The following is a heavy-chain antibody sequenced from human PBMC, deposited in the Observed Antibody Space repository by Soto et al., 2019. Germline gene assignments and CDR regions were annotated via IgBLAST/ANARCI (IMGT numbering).Heavy chain of an antibody. Sequence: SETLSLTCAVSGGSITSYYWSWIRQSPGKGLEWTGYIYSGGSISYNPSLRSRVTILLDTSKNQFSLRLTSATAADTAVYYCARVDIGVYAFDIWGHGTMVTVSS. V-gene: IGHV4-59*01. CDR1: GGSITSYY. CDR3: ARVDIGVYAFDI. D-gene: IGHD3-9*01. J-gene: IGHJ3*02. CDR2: IYSGGSI.